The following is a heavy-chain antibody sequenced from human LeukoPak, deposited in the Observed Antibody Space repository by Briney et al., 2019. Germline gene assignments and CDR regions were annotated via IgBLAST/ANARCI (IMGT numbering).Heavy chain of an antibody. CDR1: GGTFSSYA. D-gene: IGHD4-23*01. CDR2: IIPIFGTA. V-gene: IGHV1-69*13. Sequence: ASVKVSCKASGGTFSSYAISWVRQAPGQGLEWMGGIIPIFGTANYAQKFQGRVTITADESTSTAYMELSSLRSEDTAVYYCARHSSDYGSKDLDYWGQGTLVTVSS. CDR3: ARHSSDYGSKDLDY. J-gene: IGHJ4*02.